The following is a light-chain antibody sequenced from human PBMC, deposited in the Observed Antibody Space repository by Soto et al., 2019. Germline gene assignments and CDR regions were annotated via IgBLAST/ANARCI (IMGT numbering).Light chain of an antibody. J-gene: IGKJ1*01. CDR1: QTISSW. CDR2: AAT. V-gene: IGKV1-5*01. CDR3: LQQNNYTPT. Sequence: DIQMTQSPSTRSGSLGDRVTITCRASQTISSWLAWYQQKPGKAPKRLIYAATNLQSGVPSRFSGSVSGTEGTITISSLKTEDGSTYVGLQQNNYTPTFGQGTKVDIK.